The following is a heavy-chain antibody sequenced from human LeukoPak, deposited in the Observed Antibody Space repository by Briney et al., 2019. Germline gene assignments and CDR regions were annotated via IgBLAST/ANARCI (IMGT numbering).Heavy chain of an antibody. V-gene: IGHV4-39*01. CDR2: IYYSGST. D-gene: IGHD6-19*01. CDR3: ARRPPLIAVAGDYYYGMDV. Sequence: PSETLSLTCTVSDGSIINNNHYWGWIRQPPGKGLEWIGSIYYSGSTYYNPSLKSRVTISVDTSKNQFSLKLSSVTAADTAVYYCARRPPLIAVAGDYYYGMDVWGQGTTVTVSS. J-gene: IGHJ6*02. CDR1: DGSIINNNHY.